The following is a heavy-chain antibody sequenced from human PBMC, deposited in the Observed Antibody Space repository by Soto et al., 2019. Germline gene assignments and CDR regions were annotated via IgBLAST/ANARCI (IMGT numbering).Heavy chain of an antibody. V-gene: IGHV1-8*01. D-gene: IGHD3-3*01. J-gene: IGHJ6*02. Sequence: GASVKVSCKASGYTFTSYDINWVRQATGQGLEWMGWMNPNSANTGYAQKFQGRVTMTWNTSISTAYMELSSLRSEDTAVYYCARVLSWASYYDFWSGYYNYYYGMDVWGQGTTVTVSS. CDR1: GYTFTSYD. CDR3: ARVLSWASYYDFWSGYYNYYYGMDV. CDR2: MNPNSANT.